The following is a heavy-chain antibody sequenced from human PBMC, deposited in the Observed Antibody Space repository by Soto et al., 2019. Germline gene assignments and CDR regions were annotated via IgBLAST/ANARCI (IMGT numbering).Heavy chain of an antibody. CDR2: IIPIFGTA. J-gene: IGHJ5*02. D-gene: IGHD3-22*01. Sequence: QVQLVQSGAEVKKPGSSVKVSCKASGGTFSSYAISWVRQATGQGLEWMGEIIPIFGTANYAQKFQGRVTITADESTSTAYMELSSLRSEDTAVYYCARDRGPSSGYYPYWFDPWCQGTLVTVSS. CDR3: ARDRGPSSGYYPYWFDP. V-gene: IGHV1-69*12. CDR1: GGTFSSYA.